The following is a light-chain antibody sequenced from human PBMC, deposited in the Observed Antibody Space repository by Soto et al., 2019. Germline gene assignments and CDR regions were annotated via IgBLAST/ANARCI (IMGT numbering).Light chain of an antibody. CDR2: LGS. J-gene: IGKJ2*01. CDR1: QSLLHSNGCNY. Sequence: DIVITQSPLSLPVTPGEPASISCRSSQSLLHSNGCNYLDWYLQKPGQSPQLLIYLGSNRASGVPDRFSGSGSGTDFTLKISRVEAEDVGIYYCMQALQTPYTFGQGTKLEIK. CDR3: MQALQTPYT. V-gene: IGKV2-28*01.